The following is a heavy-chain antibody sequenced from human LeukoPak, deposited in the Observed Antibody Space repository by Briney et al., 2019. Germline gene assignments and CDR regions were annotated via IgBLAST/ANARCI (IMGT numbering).Heavy chain of an antibody. CDR2: VAKDGINK. D-gene: IGHD6-19*01. CDR3: ARGLIAVAGLFY. CDR1: GFTFSNFA. J-gene: IGHJ4*02. V-gene: IGHV3-30-3*01. Sequence: GGSLRLSCAASGFTFSNFALHWVRQAPGKGLEWVSVVAKDGINKYYTDSVKGRFTISRDNAKNSVHLQMNSLRAEDTAVYYCARGLIAVAGLFYWGQGTLVTVSS.